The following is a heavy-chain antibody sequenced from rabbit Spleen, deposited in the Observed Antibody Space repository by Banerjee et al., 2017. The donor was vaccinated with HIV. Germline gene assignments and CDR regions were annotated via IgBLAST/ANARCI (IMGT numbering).Heavy chain of an antibody. J-gene: IGHJ6*01. CDR3: ARDTSSSFSSYGMDL. Sequence: QSLEESGGDLVQPEGSLTLTCTVSGFSLSSYAMCWVRQAPGKGLEWIGCIGTAITYNTYYASWAKGRFTISKTSSTTVTLQMTSLTAADTATYFCARDTSSSFSSYGMDLWGQGTLVTVS. D-gene: IGHD1-1*01. CDR1: GFSLSSYA. CDR2: IGTAITYNT. V-gene: IGHV1S40*01.